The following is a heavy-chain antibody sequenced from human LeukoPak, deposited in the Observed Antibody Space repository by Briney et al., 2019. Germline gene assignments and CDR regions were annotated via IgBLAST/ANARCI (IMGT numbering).Heavy chain of an antibody. J-gene: IGHJ4*02. D-gene: IGHD4-17*01. Sequence: ASVKVSCKASGYNFMNYGISWVRQAPGQGLEWMGWISGYTDKADYAPKLQGRITMTTDTSTTTAYMELRSLTSDDTAMYYCARVGATYGDPLEFDYWGLGTLVTVSS. CDR1: GYNFMNYG. V-gene: IGHV1-18*01. CDR3: ARVGATYGDPLEFDY. CDR2: ISGYTDKA.